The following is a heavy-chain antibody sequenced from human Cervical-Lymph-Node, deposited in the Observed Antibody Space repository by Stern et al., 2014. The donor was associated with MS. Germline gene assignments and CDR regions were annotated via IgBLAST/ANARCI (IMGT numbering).Heavy chain of an antibody. CDR1: GYTFTSYD. Sequence: VQLVESGAEVQKPGASVKVSCKASGYTFTSYDINWVRQATGQGLEWMGWMNPNSGNTGYAQKFPGRVTMTRNTSISTAYMELSSLRSEDTAVYYCARGMDIVATEIDYWGQGTLVTVSS. V-gene: IGHV1-8*01. CDR3: ARGMDIVATEIDY. J-gene: IGHJ4*02. D-gene: IGHD5-12*01. CDR2: MNPNSGNT.